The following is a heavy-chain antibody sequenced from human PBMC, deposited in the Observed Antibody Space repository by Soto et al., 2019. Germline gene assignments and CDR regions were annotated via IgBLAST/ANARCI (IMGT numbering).Heavy chain of an antibody. V-gene: IGHV4-39*01. CDR3: TRRHNWNDNYFDP. D-gene: IGHD1-20*01. Sequence: SETLSLTCTVSGASISVHSYYWTWIRQPPGKGLEWIGSSYYSGTTYFNPSLKSRATITVDTSKNQFSLRLTSVTAADTAIYYCTRRHNWNDNYFDPWGPGALVTVSS. CDR1: GASISVHSYY. CDR2: SYYSGTT. J-gene: IGHJ5*02.